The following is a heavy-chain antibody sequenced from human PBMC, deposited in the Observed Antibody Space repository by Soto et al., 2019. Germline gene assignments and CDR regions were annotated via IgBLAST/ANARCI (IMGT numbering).Heavy chain of an antibody. CDR3: ATRVSSRRDGYNGAGFDP. V-gene: IGHV1-69*02. J-gene: IGHJ5*02. CDR1: GGTFSSYT. CDR2: IIPILGIA. Sequence: QVQLVQSGAEVKKPGSSVKVSCKASGGTFSSYTISWVRQAPGQGLEWMGRIIPILGIANYAQKFQGRVTITADKSTSTAYMELSSLRSEDTAVYYCATRVSSRRDGYNGAGFDPWGQGTLVTVSS. D-gene: IGHD5-12*01.